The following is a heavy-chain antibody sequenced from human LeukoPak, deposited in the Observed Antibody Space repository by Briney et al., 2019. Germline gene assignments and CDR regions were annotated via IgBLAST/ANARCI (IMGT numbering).Heavy chain of an antibody. CDR1: GFTVSSNY. V-gene: IGHV3-66*01. J-gene: IGHJ6*02. D-gene: IGHD4-17*01. CDR3: ARAYGDEIYGMDV. Sequence: GGSLRLSCAASGFTVSSNYMSWVRQAPGERLEWVSVIYSGGSTYYADSVKGRFTISRDNSKNTLYLQMNSLRAEDTAVYYCARAYGDEIYGMDVWGQGTTVTVSS. CDR2: IYSGGST.